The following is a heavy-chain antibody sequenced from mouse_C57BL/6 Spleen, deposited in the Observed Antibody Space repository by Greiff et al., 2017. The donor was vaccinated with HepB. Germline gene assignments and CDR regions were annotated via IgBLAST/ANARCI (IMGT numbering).Heavy chain of an antibody. CDR1: GFNIKDYY. Sequence: EVQLQQSGAELVKPRASVKLSCTASGFNIKDYYMHWVKQRTEQGLEWIGRIDPEDGETKYAPKFQGKATITADTSSNTAYLQLRRLTSSDTAVEYVGRKVGSTVVDGGPWFAYWGQGTLVTDSA. CDR3: GRKVGSTVVDGGPWFAY. J-gene: IGHJ3*01. D-gene: IGHD1-1*01. V-gene: IGHV14-2*01. CDR2: IDPEDGET.